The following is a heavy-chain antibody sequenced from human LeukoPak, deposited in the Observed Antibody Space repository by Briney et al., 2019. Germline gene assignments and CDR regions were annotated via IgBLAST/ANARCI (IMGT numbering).Heavy chain of an antibody. CDR1: GFTFSSYA. Sequence: GGSLRLSCAASGFTFSSYAMSWVRQAPGKGLEWVSAISGSGGSTYYADSVKGRFTISRDNSKNTLYLQMNSLRAEDTAVYYCAKDGLGIVATNYIDYWGQGTLVTVSS. V-gene: IGHV3-23*01. J-gene: IGHJ4*02. CDR3: AKDGLGIVATNYIDY. D-gene: IGHD5-12*01. CDR2: ISGSGGST.